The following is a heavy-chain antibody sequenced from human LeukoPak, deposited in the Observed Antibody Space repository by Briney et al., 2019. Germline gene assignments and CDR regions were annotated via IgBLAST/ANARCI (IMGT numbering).Heavy chain of an antibody. CDR2: IFYSGTT. J-gene: IGHJ3*02. CDR1: GGSISTSNYY. Sequence: SETLSLTCTVSGGSISTSNYYWGWTRQPPGKGLEWIGNIFYSGTTYYSPSLKSRVTISLDTSRNQFSLKLNSVTAADTAVYYCASNPLLRAFDIWGQGTMVTVSS. CDR3: ASNPLLRAFDI. V-gene: IGHV4-39*07. D-gene: IGHD3-22*01.